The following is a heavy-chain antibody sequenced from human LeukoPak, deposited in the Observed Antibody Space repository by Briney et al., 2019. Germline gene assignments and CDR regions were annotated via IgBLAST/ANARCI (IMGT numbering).Heavy chain of an antibody. Sequence: GGSLRLSCAASGVTVSSNYMSWVRQAPGKGLEWVSVIYSGGGTYYADSVKGRFTISRDNSKNTLYLQMNSLRAEDTAVYYCARVTSGSYSYYFDYWGQGTLVTVSS. CDR3: ARVTSGSYSYYFDY. CDR1: GVTVSSNY. V-gene: IGHV3-53*01. D-gene: IGHD1-26*01. J-gene: IGHJ4*02. CDR2: IYSGGGT.